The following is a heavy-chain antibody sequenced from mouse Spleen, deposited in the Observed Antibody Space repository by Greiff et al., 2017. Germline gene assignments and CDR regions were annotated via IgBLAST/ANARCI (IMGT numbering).Heavy chain of an antibody. J-gene: IGHJ2*01. V-gene: IGHV5-6*01. CDR3: ARPLDSSGTYFDY. CDR2: ISSGGSYT. CDR1: GFTFSSYG. Sequence: VQLKESGGDLVKPGGSLKLSCAASGFTFSSYGMSWVRQTPDKRLEWVATISSGGSYTYYPDSVQGRFTISRDNAKNTLYLQMSSLKSEDTAMYYCARPLDSSGTYFDYWGQGTTRTVSS. D-gene: IGHD3-2*02.